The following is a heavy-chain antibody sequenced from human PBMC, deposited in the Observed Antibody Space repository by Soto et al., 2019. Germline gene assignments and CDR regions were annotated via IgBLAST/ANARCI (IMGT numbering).Heavy chain of an antibody. CDR2: INPSGHST. V-gene: IGHV1-46*01. CDR1: GYTFTSYY. Sequence: ASVKVSCKASGYTFTSYYMHWVRQAPGQGLEWMGIINPSGHSTNYAQKFQDRVTMTRDTSTSTVYMELSSLRSDDTPVYYCATGGTLTPPYYFDYWRPANLVTVSS. J-gene: IGHJ4*02. CDR3: ATGGTLTPPYYFDY. D-gene: IGHD2-15*01.